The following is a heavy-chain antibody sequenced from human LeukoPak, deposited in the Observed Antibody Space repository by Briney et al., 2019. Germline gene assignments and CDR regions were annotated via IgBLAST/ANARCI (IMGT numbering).Heavy chain of an antibody. Sequence: PSETLSLTCTVSGDSISNGGYCWSWIRQHPGKGLEWIGYIHYSGSTYYNPSLKSRVSISIDTSENRFSLKLSSVTAADTAVYYCARDLRAPNAFDIWGQGTMATVSS. CDR3: ARDLRAPNAFDI. CDR2: IHYSGST. J-gene: IGHJ3*02. CDR1: GDSISNGGYC. D-gene: IGHD3-9*01. V-gene: IGHV4-31*03.